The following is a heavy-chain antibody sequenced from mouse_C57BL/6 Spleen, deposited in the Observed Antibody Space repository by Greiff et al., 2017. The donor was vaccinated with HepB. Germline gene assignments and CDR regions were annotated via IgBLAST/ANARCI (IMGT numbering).Heavy chain of an antibody. CDR2: IYPGSGST. CDR3: ARSGITTVVAKDAMDY. J-gene: IGHJ4*01. V-gene: IGHV1-55*01. D-gene: IGHD1-1*01. CDR1: GYTFTSYW. Sequence: QLQQPGAELVKPGASVKMSCKASGYTFTSYWITWVKQRPGQGLEWIGDIYPGSGSTNYNEKFKSKATLTVDTSSSTAYMQLSSLTSEDSAVYYCARSGITTVVAKDAMDYWGQGTSVTVSS.